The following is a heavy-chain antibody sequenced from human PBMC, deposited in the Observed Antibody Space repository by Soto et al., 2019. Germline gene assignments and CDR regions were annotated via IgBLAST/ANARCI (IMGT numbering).Heavy chain of an antibody. Sequence: PGGSLRLSCAASGFTFSSYGMHWVRQAPGKGLEWVAVISYDGSNKYYADSVKGRITISRDNSKNTLYLQMNSLRAEDTAVYYCAKDDDKGYYDFWSGPYYYYGMDVWGQGTTVTVSS. D-gene: IGHD3-3*01. J-gene: IGHJ6*02. CDR3: AKDDDKGYYDFWSGPYYYYGMDV. V-gene: IGHV3-30*18. CDR1: GFTFSSYG. CDR2: ISYDGSNK.